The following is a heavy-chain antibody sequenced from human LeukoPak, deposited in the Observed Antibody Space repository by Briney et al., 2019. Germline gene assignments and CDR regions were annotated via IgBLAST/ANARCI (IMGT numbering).Heavy chain of an antibody. V-gene: IGHV3-30*18. CDR3: AKSDLGHRSRQVGHFDY. D-gene: IGHD2-15*01. CDR2: ISYDGSNK. CDR1: GFTFSTYG. J-gene: IGHJ4*02. Sequence: GGPLRLSCAASGFTFSTYGMHWVRQAPGKGLEWVAVISYDGSNKYYTDSVKGRFTISRDNSKNTLYLQMNSLRTEDTAVYYCAKSDLGHRSRQVGHFDYWGQGTLVTVSS.